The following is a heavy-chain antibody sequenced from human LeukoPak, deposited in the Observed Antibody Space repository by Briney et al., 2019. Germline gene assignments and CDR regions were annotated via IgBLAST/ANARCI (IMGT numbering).Heavy chain of an antibody. CDR2: IYTSGSTSGST. CDR1: GDSISNYY. Sequence: SETLSLTCTVSGDSISNYYWSWIRQPPGKGLEWIGYIYTSGSTSGSTNYNPSLKSRVTISVDMSKNQFSLKLSSVTAADTAVYYCARYRAFDIWGQGTMVIVSS. CDR3: ARYRAFDI. J-gene: IGHJ3*02. V-gene: IGHV4-59*01.